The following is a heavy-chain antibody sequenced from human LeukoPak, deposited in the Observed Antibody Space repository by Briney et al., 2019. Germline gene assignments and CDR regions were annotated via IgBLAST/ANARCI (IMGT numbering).Heavy chain of an antibody. J-gene: IGHJ4*02. D-gene: IGHD2-2*01. Sequence: PSETLSLTCTVSGYSISSGYYWGWIRQPPGKGLEWIGTIYHSGSTYYNPSLKSRVTISVDTSKNQFSLKPTSVTAADTAVYYCARVRGYCSSTICYRYYFDYWGQGTLVTVSS. CDR1: GYSISSGYY. CDR2: IYHSGST. CDR3: ARVRGYCSSTICYRYYFDY. V-gene: IGHV4-38-2*02.